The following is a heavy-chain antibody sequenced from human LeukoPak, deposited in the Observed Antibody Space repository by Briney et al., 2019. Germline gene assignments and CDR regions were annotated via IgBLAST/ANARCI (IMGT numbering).Heavy chain of an antibody. V-gene: IGHV4-31*03. J-gene: IGHJ1*01. CDR1: GGSISSGGYY. CDR2: IYYSGST. Sequence: PSETLSLTCTVSGGSISSGGYYWTWIRQHPGKGLEWVGYIYYSGSTYYNPSLKSRVTISVDTSKNQFSLKLSSVTAADTAVYYCALGYCGGGSCYAREYFQHWGQGTLVTVSS. CDR3: ALGYCGGGSCYAREYFQH. D-gene: IGHD2-15*01.